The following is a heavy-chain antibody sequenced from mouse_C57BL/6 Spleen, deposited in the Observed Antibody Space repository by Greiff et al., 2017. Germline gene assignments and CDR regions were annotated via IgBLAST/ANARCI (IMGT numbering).Heavy chain of an antibody. CDR2: IYPSDSET. Sequence: QVQLQQPGAELVRPGSSVKLSCKASGYTFTSYWMDWVKQRPGQGLEWIGNIYPSDSETHYNQKFKDKATLTVDKSSSTAYMQLSSLTSEDSAVYYSARGDYDFDDWGQGTTLTVSS. D-gene: IGHD2-4*01. CDR1: GYTFTSYW. V-gene: IGHV1-61*01. J-gene: IGHJ2*01. CDR3: ARGDYDFDD.